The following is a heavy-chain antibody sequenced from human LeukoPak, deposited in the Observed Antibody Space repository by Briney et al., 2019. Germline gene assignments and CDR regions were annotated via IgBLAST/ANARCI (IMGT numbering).Heavy chain of an antibody. J-gene: IGHJ4*02. CDR2: ISSSSTI. CDR1: GFTFSSYS. Sequence: GGSLRLSCAASGFTFSSYSMNWVRQAPGKGLEWVSYISSSSTIYYADSVKGRFTISRDNAKNSLYLQMNSLKTEDTAVYYCTTEYYYDNSGLFDYWGQGTLVTVSS. V-gene: IGHV3-48*01. CDR3: TTEYYYDNSGLFDY. D-gene: IGHD3-22*01.